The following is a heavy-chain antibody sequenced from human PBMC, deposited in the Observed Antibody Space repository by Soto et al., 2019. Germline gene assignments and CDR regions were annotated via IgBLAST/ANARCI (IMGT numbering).Heavy chain of an antibody. V-gene: IGHV4-31*03. Sequence: QVQLQESGPGLVKPSQTLSLTCTVSGGSISSGGYYWSWIRQHPGKGLEWIGYIYYSGSTYYNPYLKSRVTISVDTSKNQFSLKLSSVTDADTAVYYCATQQLVPPNYYYGMDVWGQGTTVTVSS. CDR3: ATQQLVPPNYYYGMDV. CDR1: GGSISSGGYY. J-gene: IGHJ6*02. D-gene: IGHD6-6*01. CDR2: IYYSGST.